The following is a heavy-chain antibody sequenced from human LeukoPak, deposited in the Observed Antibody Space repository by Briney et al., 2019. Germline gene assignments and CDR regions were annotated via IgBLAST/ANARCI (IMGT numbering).Heavy chain of an antibody. Sequence: ATVKISCKASGYTFTDYYMHWVQQAPGKGLEWVGRVDPEDGETIYAENFQGRVTITADMSTDTAYMELSSLRSEDTAVYYCAISPSSRDGVRHYWGQGTLVTVSS. J-gene: IGHJ4*02. V-gene: IGHV1-69-2*01. CDR1: GYTFTDYY. D-gene: IGHD5-24*01. CDR3: AISPSSRDGVRHY. CDR2: VDPEDGET.